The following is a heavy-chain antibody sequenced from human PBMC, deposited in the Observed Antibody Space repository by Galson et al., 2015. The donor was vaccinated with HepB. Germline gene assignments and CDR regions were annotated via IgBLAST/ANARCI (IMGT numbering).Heavy chain of an antibody. CDR3: ARDCYHDTSNSYLNCQNGMHV. J-gene: IGHJ6*02. CDR1: GGTFNSYI. D-gene: IGHD3-22*01. V-gene: IGHV1-69*13. Sequence: SVKVSCKASGGTFNSYIINWVRQAPGQGLEWMGGIINLFAAATYAQKFQGRVTITADESTSTVYMELNSLRSEDTAVYYCARDCYHDTSNSYLNCQNGMHVWGQGTPVTVSS. CDR2: IINLFAAA.